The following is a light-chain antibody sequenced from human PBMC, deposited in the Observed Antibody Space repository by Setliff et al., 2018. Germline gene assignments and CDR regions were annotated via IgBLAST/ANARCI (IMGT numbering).Light chain of an antibody. CDR1: QSVSSN. J-gene: IGKJ1*01. CDR2: GVA. V-gene: IGKV3-15*01. Sequence: EIVMTQSPATLSVSPGERVTLSCRASQSVSSNLAWYQQKPGQAPRLLIYGVATRATGIPARFSGSGSGTEFTLTISSLQSEDFALYHCQQYTDWPATFGQGTKV. CDR3: QQYTDWPAT.